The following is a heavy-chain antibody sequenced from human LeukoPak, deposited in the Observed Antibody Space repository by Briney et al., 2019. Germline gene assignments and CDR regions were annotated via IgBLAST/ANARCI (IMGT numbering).Heavy chain of an antibody. CDR1: GFTFSSYG. Sequence: GGSLRLSCAASGFTFSSYGMHWVRQAPGKGLEWVAVISYDGSNKYYADSVKGRFTISRGNSKNTLYLQMNSLRAEDTAVYYCAKDRSLVAPYYFDYWGQGTLVTVSS. D-gene: IGHD5-12*01. CDR2: ISYDGSNK. J-gene: IGHJ4*02. CDR3: AKDRSLVAPYYFDY. V-gene: IGHV3-30*18.